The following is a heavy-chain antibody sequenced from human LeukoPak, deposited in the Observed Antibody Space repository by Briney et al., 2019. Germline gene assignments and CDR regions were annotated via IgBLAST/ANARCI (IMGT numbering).Heavy chain of an antibody. J-gene: IGHJ4*01. CDR2: ISSSGETS. D-gene: IGHD1-14*01. Sequence: GGSLRLSCVASQFTFHTYAMSWVRQRPGKGPEWVSMISSSGETSDYAESVKGRFIISRDNTKNTLYLQLESPRVDDTAIYYCAKDPRAMGRYFIDDWGQGSLVIVSS. V-gene: IGHV3-23*01. CDR3: AKDPRAMGRYFIDD. CDR1: QFTFHTYA.